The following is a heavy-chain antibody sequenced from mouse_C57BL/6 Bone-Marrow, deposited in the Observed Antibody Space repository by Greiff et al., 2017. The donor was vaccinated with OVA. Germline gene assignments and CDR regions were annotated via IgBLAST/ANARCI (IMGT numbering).Heavy chain of an antibody. V-gene: IGHV1-52*01. CDR2: IDPSDSET. J-gene: IGHJ4*01. CDR3: AREEAYYAMDY. CDR1: GYTFTSYW. Sequence: QVQLQQPGAELVTPGSSVKLSCKASGYTFTSYWMHWVKQRPIQGLEWIGNIDPSDSETHYNQKFKDKATLTVDKSSSTAYMQLSSLTSEDSAVYYCAREEAYYAMDYWGQGTSVTVSS.